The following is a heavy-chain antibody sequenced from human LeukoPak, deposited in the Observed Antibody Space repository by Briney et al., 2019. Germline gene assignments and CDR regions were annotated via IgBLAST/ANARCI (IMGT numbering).Heavy chain of an antibody. D-gene: IGHD3-9*01. CDR1: GGSVSSGSYY. J-gene: IGHJ4*02. Sequence: PSETLSLTCTVSGGSVSSGSYYWSWIRQPPGKGLEWIGYIYYSGSTNYNPPLKSRVTISVDTSKNQFSLKLSSVTAADTAVYYCARVSITIFFDYWGQGTLVTVSS. CDR3: ARVSITIFFDY. CDR2: IYYSGST. V-gene: IGHV4-61*01.